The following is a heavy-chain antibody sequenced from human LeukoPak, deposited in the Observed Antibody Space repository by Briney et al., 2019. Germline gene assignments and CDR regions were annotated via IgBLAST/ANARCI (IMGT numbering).Heavy chain of an antibody. V-gene: IGHV1-18*01. D-gene: IGHD4-17*01. CDR1: GNTSTTYD. J-gene: IGHJ5*02. CDR2: ISAYNGNT. CDR3: ARGSGVGDFLSWFDP. Sequence: GASVKVSCKASGNTSTTYDLNWVRQAPGQGLEWMGWISAYNGNTKYAQKFQGRVTMTTDTSTSTAYMELRSLRSDDTAVYYCARGSGVGDFLSWFDPWGQGTLVTVS.